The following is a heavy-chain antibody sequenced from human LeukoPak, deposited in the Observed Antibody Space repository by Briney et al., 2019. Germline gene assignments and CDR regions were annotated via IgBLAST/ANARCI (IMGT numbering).Heavy chain of an antibody. V-gene: IGHV4-59*01. J-gene: IGHJ2*01. CDR1: GGSISSYC. D-gene: IGHD2/OR15-2a*01. Sequence: TSETLSLTCTVSGGSISSYCWNWIRQPPGKGLEWIANIYDSGTTNYNPSPKSRATISVDTSKNQFSLNLNSVTAADTAVYYCARGSTSLLWGRGTLVIVSS. CDR2: IYDSGTT. CDR3: ARGSTSLL.